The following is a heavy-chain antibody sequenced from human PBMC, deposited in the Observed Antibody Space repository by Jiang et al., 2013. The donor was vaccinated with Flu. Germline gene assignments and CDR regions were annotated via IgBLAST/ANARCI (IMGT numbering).Heavy chain of an antibody. CDR3: ARRFGRGYHDI. V-gene: IGHV4-4*07. J-gene: IGHJ4*02. CDR2: ASTSGIS. CDR1: GGSINGFY. D-gene: IGHD3-22*01. Sequence: GPGLVKPSETLSLTCNVSGGSINGFYWSWIRQTAGEGLEWIGRASTSGISNYNPSLVSRATVLLDTAKNQFSLRLKSVTAADTAVYYCARRFGRGYHDIWGQGTLVTVSS.